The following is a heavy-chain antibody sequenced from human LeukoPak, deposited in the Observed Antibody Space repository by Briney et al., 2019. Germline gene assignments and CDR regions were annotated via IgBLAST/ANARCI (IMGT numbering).Heavy chain of an antibody. J-gene: IGHJ4*02. V-gene: IGHV3-48*04. CDR1: GFTFSRYW. D-gene: IGHD3-22*01. CDR2: ISSSSSTI. CDR3: ARDYDSSGYYFDY. Sequence: GGSLRLSCAASGFTFSRYWMTWVRQAPGKGLEWVSYISSSSSTIYYADSVKGRFIISRDNAKNSLYLQMNSLRAEDTAVYYCARDYDSSGYYFDYWGQGTLVTVSS.